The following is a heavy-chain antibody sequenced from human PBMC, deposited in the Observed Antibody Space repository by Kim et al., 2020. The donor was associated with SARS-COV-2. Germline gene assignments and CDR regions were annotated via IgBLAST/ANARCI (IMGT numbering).Heavy chain of an antibody. J-gene: IGHJ6*02. V-gene: IGHV3-33*01. D-gene: IGHD3-22*01. CDR3: AREMTYDSYGMDV. Sequence: YADSVKGRFTISRDNSKNTLYLQMNSLRAEDTAVYYCAREMTYDSYGMDVWGQGTTVTVSS.